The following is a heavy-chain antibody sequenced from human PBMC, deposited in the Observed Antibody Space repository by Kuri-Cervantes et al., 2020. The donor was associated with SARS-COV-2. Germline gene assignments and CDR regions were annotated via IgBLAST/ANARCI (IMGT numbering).Heavy chain of an antibody. CDR1: GFTFSSYA. Sequence: GGSLRLSCAASGFTFSSYAMHWVRQAPGKGLEWVAVISYDGSNKYYADSVKGRFTISRDNSKNTLYLQMNSLRAEDTAVYYCASDAWAQKTTVNWFDPWGQGTLVTVSS. J-gene: IGHJ5*02. CDR3: ASDAWAQKTTVNWFDP. CDR2: ISYDGSNK. D-gene: IGHD4-11*01. V-gene: IGHV3-30-3*01.